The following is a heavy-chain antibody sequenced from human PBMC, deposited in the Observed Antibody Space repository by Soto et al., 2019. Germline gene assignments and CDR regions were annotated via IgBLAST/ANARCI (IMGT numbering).Heavy chain of an antibody. J-gene: IGHJ4*02. CDR3: GRGGGSYLSVYY. V-gene: IGHV3-48*01. Sequence: EVQLVESGGGLVQPGGSLRLSCAASGFTFSSYSMNWVRQAPGKGLEWVSYISSSSSTIYYADSVKGRFTISRENAKNPLYRQMSSRRAEDAAVYYCGRGGGSYLSVYYWGQGTLVTVSS. CDR1: GFTFSSYS. CDR2: ISSSSSTI. D-gene: IGHD1-26*01.